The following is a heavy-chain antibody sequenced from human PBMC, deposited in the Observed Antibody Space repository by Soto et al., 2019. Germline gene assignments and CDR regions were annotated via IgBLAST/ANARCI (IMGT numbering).Heavy chain of an antibody. CDR3: ARARVDIVVVPAASVVYYYYMDV. CDR2: ISSSSSTI. CDR1: GFTFSSYS. V-gene: IGHV3-48*01. D-gene: IGHD2-2*03. Sequence: GGSLRLSCAASGFTFSSYSMNWVRQAPGKGLEWVSYISSSSSTIYYADSVKGRFTISRDNAKNSLYLQMNSLRAEDTAVYYCARARVDIVVVPAASVVYYYYMDVWGKGTTVTVSS. J-gene: IGHJ6*03.